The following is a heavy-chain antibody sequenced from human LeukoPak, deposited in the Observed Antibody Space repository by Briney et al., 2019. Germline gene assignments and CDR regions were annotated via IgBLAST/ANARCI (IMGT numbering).Heavy chain of an antibody. CDR2: INPSGGTT. V-gene: IGHV1-46*01. Sequence: GASVKVSCKASGYTFTNYYMHWVRQAPGQGLEWMGIINPSGGTTTYAQKFQGRLTMTRDTSTSTVYMELSSLRSEDTAVYYCAKDQRWDSPHYLDSWGQGTLVTVSS. D-gene: IGHD1-26*01. J-gene: IGHJ4*02. CDR3: AKDQRWDSPHYLDS. CDR1: GYTFTNYY.